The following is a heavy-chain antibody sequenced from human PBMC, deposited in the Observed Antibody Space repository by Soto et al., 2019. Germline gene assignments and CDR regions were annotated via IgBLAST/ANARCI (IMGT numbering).Heavy chain of an antibody. J-gene: IGHJ3*02. CDR1: GFTFSTYA. D-gene: IGHD5-12*01. Sequence: QTGGSLRLSCAASGFTFSTYATGWVRQAPGKGLEWVSGVSASGLNTDYADPVKGRFYISRDNSKNTLSLHMNSLRGEDTAVYYCARREYNAYHLDPLDIPGQGTIVPVSS. V-gene: IGHV3-23*01. CDR3: ARREYNAYHLDPLDI. CDR2: VSASGLNT.